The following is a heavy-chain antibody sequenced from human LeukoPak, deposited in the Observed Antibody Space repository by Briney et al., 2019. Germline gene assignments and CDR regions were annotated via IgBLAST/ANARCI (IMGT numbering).Heavy chain of an antibody. CDR2: IYTSWST. Sequence: SQTLSLTCTVSGGSISSGGYYWSWIRQPAGKGLEWIGRIYTSWSTNYNPSLKSRVTISLDTSKNQFSLKLSSVTAADTAVYYCARSKAHLSTSWYGNWFDPWGQGTLVTVSS. J-gene: IGHJ5*02. V-gene: IGHV4-61*02. CDR1: GGSISSGGYY. D-gene: IGHD2-2*01. CDR3: ARSKAHLSTSWYGNWFDP.